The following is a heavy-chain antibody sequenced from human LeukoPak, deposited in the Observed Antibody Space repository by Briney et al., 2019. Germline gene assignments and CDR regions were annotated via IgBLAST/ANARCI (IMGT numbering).Heavy chain of an antibody. CDR3: ARALQDSSHYLSPGAFDF. D-gene: IGHD3-22*01. CDR1: GFTFSNYY. V-gene: IGHV3-11*04. CDR2: ISARGDRI. Sequence: GGSLRLSCAASGFTFSNYYLAWIRQAPGKGLEWLSFISARGDRIYQLDSVKGRFTISRDNAKNTLNLQMVRLRADDTAVYYCARALQDSSHYLSPGAFDFWGRGTLVTVSS. J-gene: IGHJ3*01.